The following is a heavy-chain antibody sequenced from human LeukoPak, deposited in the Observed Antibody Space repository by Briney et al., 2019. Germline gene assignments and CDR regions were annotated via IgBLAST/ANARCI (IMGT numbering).Heavy chain of an antibody. CDR3: ARRLPLDYYMDV. Sequence: GGSLRLSCAASGFSVSDNYMSWVRQAPGIGLEWVSVIYRGGITYYADSVKGRFTISRDDSKNTLYLQMNSLRAEDTAVYYCARRLPLDYYMDVWGKETTVTVSS. CDR2: IYRGGIT. J-gene: IGHJ6*03. V-gene: IGHV3-53*01. CDR1: GFSVSDNY.